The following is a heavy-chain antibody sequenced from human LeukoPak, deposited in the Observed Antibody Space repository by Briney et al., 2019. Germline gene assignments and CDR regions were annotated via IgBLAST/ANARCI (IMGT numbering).Heavy chain of an antibody. CDR2: ISDSGART. J-gene: IGHJ4*02. CDR1: GFTFSSDA. Sequence: GGSLRLSCAASGFTFSSDAMTWVRQAPGKGLEWVSTISDSGARTNYADSAKGQFTISRDNSMNTLYLQMNSLRADDTAVYYCASDYFLDYWGQGTLVTVSS. D-gene: IGHD6-25*01. CDR3: ASDYFLDY. V-gene: IGHV3-23*01.